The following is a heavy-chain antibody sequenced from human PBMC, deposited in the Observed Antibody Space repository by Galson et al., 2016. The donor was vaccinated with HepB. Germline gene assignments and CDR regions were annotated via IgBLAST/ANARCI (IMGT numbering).Heavy chain of an antibody. CDR2: INWDGARI. J-gene: IGHJ3*01. D-gene: IGHD6-13*01. CDR3: ARVFASSSWNDAFHL. CDR1: GFTFDDYG. Sequence: SLRLSCAASGFTFDDYGMSWVRQVPGKGLEWVSGINWDGARIGCAGSVKGRFTISRDNAKTSLYLQMTSLRVEDTALYHCARVFASSSWNDAFHLWGQGTMVTVSS. V-gene: IGHV3-20*01.